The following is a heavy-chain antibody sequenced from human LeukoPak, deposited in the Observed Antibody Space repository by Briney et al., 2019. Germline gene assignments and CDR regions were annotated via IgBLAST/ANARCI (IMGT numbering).Heavy chain of an antibody. V-gene: IGHV1-46*01. CDR3: ARDVAREFDY. J-gene: IGHJ4*02. CDR2: INPSDGST. Sequence: ASVKVSCEASGYIFISYYIHWVRQAPGQGLEWMGVINPSDGSTNYAQKYQDRVTMTRDTSTRTVYMQLSSLRSDDTAVYYCARDVAREFDYWGQGTLVTVSS. CDR1: GYIFISYY.